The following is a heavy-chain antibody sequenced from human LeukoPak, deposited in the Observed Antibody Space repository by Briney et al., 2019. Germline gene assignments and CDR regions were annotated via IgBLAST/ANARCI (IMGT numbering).Heavy chain of an antibody. Sequence: PSETLSLTCTVSGGSISSGSYYWSWIRQPAGKGLEWIGRIYTSGSTNYNPSFKSRVTISVDTSKNQFSLKLSSVTAADTAVYYCARHDYGDYNDYWGQGTLVTVSS. D-gene: IGHD4-17*01. CDR3: ARHDYGDYNDY. V-gene: IGHV4-61*02. J-gene: IGHJ4*02. CDR2: IYTSGST. CDR1: GGSISSGSYY.